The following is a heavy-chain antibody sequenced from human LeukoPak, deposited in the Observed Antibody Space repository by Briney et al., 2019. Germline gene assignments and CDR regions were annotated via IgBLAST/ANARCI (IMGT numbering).Heavy chain of an antibody. CDR2: IYPGDSDT. D-gene: IGHD1-26*01. CDR1: GYSFTNHW. J-gene: IGHJ4*02. CDR3: ARLPQWGGTYHFDY. Sequence: GESLKISCKGSGYSFTNHWIGWVRQMPGKGLEWMAIIYPGDSDTRYSPSFQGQVTISADKSISTAYLQWSSLKASDTAIYYCARLPQWGGTYHFDYWGQGTLLTVSS. V-gene: IGHV5-51*01.